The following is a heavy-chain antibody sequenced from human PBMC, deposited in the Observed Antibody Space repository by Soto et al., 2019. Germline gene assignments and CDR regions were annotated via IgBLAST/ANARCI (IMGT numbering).Heavy chain of an antibody. CDR1: GFTFSDYA. D-gene: IGHD3-10*01. CDR2: ISNDGNYA. CDR3: ARAHGLEIVIMLPDY. V-gene: IGHV3-30-3*01. J-gene: IGHJ4*02. Sequence: QVQLVESGGGVVQPGRSLRLSCAASGFTFSDYAGHWIRQAPGKGLEWVAVISNDGNYAKYADSVKGRFTISRDISKNTLYLHMDSLRSEDTALYYCARAHGLEIVIMLPDYWGQGTLVTVSS.